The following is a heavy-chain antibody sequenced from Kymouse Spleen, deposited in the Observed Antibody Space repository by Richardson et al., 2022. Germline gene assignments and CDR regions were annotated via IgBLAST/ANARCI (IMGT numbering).Heavy chain of an antibody. D-gene: IGHD6-19*01. V-gene: IGHV4-39*01. Sequence: QLQLQESGPGLVKPSETLSLTCTVSGGSISSSSYYWGWIRQPPGKGLEWIGSIYYSGSTYYNPSLKSRVTISVDTSKNQFSLKLSSVTAADTAVYYCARGDIRIAVAAYYFDYWGQGTLVTVSS. CDR1: GGSISSSSYY. CDR3: ARGDIRIAVAAYYFDY. J-gene: IGHJ4*02. CDR2: IYYSGST.